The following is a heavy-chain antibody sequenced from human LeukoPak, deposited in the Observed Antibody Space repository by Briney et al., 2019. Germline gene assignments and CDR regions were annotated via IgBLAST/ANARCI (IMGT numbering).Heavy chain of an antibody. CDR1: GYSFTRYY. J-gene: IGHJ4*02. V-gene: IGHV1-46*01. CDR3: ARELPGSCYFDY. D-gene: IGHD1-1*01. Sequence: ASVKVSCKASGYSFTRYYIHWVRQAPGQGRDYMGMIDPNTGTTWYSQKFQGTVTMTRDTSTSTVSMELCSLRSDDTAIYYCARELPGSCYFDYWGQGTLVSVSS. CDR2: IDPNTGTT.